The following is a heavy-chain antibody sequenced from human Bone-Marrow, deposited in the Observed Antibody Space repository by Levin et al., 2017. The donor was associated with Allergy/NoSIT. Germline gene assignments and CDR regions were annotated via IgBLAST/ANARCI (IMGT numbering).Heavy chain of an antibody. V-gene: IGHV3-13*01. D-gene: IGHD6-13*01. CDR2: IGSSGDT. Sequence: GGSLRLSCEASGFTFSTYDMFWVRQATGKGLEWVSSIGSSGDTYYAGSVKGRFTISRENAKNSLYLQMNSLGAGDTAVYYCARGAAGFDYWGQGTLVTVSS. CDR1: GFTFSTYD. CDR3: ARGAAGFDY. J-gene: IGHJ4*02.